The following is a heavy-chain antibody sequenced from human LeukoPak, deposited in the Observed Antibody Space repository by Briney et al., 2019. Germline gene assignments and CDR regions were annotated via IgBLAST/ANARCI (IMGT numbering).Heavy chain of an antibody. V-gene: IGHV3-23*01. CDR1: GFTFSRHA. CDR2: ISGGGGST. J-gene: IGHJ4*02. CDR3: VKTPVNIPVSQGLDY. Sequence: GGSLRLSCAASGFTFSRHAMNWVRQAPGKGLEWVSGISGGGGSTYYADSVKGRFTISRDNSKNTLYMQMNSLRAEDTALYYCVKTPVNIPVSQGLDYWGQGTLVTVSA. D-gene: IGHD6-19*01.